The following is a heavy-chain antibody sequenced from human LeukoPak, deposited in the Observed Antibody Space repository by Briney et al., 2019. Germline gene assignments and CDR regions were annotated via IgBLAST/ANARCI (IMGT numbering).Heavy chain of an antibody. V-gene: IGHV1-2*02. CDR1: GYTFAAYY. CDR3: ARVPGIAAAGSRGGFDP. D-gene: IGHD6-13*01. Sequence: ASVKVSCKASGYTFAAYYMYWVRQAPGQGLEWMGWIRPNSGGTNYTQKLQGRVTMTTDTFTSTAYMELRSLRSDDTAVYYCARVPGIAAAGSRGGFDPWGQGTLVTVSS. J-gene: IGHJ5*02. CDR2: IRPNSGGT.